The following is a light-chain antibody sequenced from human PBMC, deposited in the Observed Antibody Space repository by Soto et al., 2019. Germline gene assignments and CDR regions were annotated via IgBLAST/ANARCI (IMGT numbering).Light chain of an antibody. CDR1: QSVSNNY. CDR2: GAS. J-gene: IGKJ5*01. V-gene: IGKV3-20*01. CDR3: QHFGDSPIT. Sequence: EIVLTQSPGTLSLSPGERATLSCRASQSVSNNYLAWYQQKPGQAPRLLIYGASNRATGIPDRFSGTGSGTDFTLTINRLEPEDFAVYYCQHFGDSPITFGQGTRLEIK.